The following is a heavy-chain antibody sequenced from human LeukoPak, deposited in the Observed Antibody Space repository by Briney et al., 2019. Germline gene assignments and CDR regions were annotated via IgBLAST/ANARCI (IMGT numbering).Heavy chain of an antibody. V-gene: IGHV5-51*07. CDR2: IYPGDSDT. D-gene: IGHD6-19*01. CDR3: ARRGSGWYVDY. Sequence: GASLKISCKGFGYSFTSHWIGWVHQMPGKGLEWMGIIYPGDSDTRYSPSFQGQVTISADKSISTAYLQWSSLKASDTAMYYCARRGSGWYVDYWGQGTLVTVSS. CDR1: GYSFTSHW. J-gene: IGHJ4*02.